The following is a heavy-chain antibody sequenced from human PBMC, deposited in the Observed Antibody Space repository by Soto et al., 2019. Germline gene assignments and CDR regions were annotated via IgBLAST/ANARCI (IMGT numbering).Heavy chain of an antibody. Sequence: QVQLVESGGGVVQPGRSLRLSCAASGFTFSSYAMHWVRQAPGKGLEWVAVISYDGSNKYYADSVKGRFTISRDNSKNTLYLQMNSLRAEDTAVYYCARELGTVTKGFDYWGQGTLVTVSS. CDR1: GFTFSSYA. J-gene: IGHJ4*02. CDR2: ISYDGSNK. D-gene: IGHD4-17*01. V-gene: IGHV3-30-3*01. CDR3: ARELGTVTKGFDY.